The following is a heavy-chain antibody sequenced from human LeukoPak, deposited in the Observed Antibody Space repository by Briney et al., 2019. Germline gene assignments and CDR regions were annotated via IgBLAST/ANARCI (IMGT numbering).Heavy chain of an antibody. Sequence: GGSLRLSCAASGFTFSSYWMSWVRQAPGKGLEWVANIKQDGSEKYYVDSVKGRFTISRDNAKNSLYLQMNSLRAEDTAVYYCARDEEGYYDSSGYYDYWGQGTLVTVSS. CDR3: ARDEEGYYDSSGYYDY. CDR1: GFTFSSYW. D-gene: IGHD3-22*01. CDR2: IKQDGSEK. J-gene: IGHJ4*02. V-gene: IGHV3-7*01.